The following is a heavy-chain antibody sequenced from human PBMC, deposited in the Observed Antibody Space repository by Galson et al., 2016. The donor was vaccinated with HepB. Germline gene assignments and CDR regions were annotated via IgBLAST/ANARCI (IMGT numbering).Heavy chain of an antibody. D-gene: IGHD1-26*01. CDR1: EFSLSTSRLA. J-gene: IGHJ4*02. Sequence: PALVKPTQTLTLTCTFSEFSLSTSRLAVGWIRQPPGKALEWLAHIYWDEDKRYNPSLKSRLTITKDTSRNHVVLTMTNMDPVDTAPYYCARRAIVGAHFDYWGQGILVTVSS. CDR2: IYWDEDK. CDR3: ARRAIVGAHFDY. V-gene: IGHV2-5*02.